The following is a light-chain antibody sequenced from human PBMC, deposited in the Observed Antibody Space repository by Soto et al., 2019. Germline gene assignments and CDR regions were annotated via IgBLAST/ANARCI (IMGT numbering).Light chain of an antibody. CDR2: DVS. V-gene: IGLV2-14*01. CDR1: SSDVGGYNY. Sequence: QSVLTQPASVSGSPGQPITISCTGTSSDVGGYNYVSWYQQHPGKDPKVMIYDVSNRPTGVSNRFSGSKSGNTASLTISGLRAEDEADYYCNAYTTSSTYVFGSGTKLTV. J-gene: IGLJ1*01. CDR3: NAYTTSSTYV.